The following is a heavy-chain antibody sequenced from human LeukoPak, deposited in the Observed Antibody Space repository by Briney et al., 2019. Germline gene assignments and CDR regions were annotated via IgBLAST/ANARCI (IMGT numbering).Heavy chain of an antibody. V-gene: IGHV1-8*01. CDR3: ARGRYDSSGYYY. CDR1: GYTFTGHY. CDR2: MNPNSGNT. Sequence: GASVKVSCKASGYTFTGHYMHWVRQATGQGLEWMGWMNPNSGNTGYAQKFQGRVTMTRNTSISTAYMELSSLRSEDTAVYYCARGRYDSSGYYYWGQGTLVTVSS. J-gene: IGHJ4*02. D-gene: IGHD3-22*01.